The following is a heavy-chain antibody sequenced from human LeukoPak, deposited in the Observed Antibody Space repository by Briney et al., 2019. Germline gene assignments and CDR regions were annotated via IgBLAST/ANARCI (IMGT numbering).Heavy chain of an antibody. V-gene: IGHV1-2*02. J-gene: IGHJ3*02. CDR1: GYTFTGYY. D-gene: IGHD3-3*01. CDR2: INPNSGGT. CDR3: ARDGVVTFSVAFDI. Sequence: ASVKVSCKASGYTFTGYYMHWVRQAPGQGLEWMGWINPNSGGTNYAQKFQGRVTMTRDTSISTADMELSRLRSDDTAVYYCARDGVVTFSVAFDIWGQGTMVTVSS.